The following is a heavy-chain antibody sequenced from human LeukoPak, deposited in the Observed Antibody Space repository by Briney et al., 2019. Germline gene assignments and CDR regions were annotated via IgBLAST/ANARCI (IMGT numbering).Heavy chain of an antibody. Sequence: VASVKVSCKASGGTFSSYAISWVRQAPGQGLEWMGGIIPIFGTANYAQKFQGRVTITADESTSTAYMELSSLRSEDTVVYYCARDRTLIAAAGHFDYWGQGTLVTVSS. CDR3: ARDRTLIAAAGHFDY. V-gene: IGHV1-69*01. D-gene: IGHD6-13*01. CDR1: GGTFSSYA. CDR2: IIPIFGTA. J-gene: IGHJ4*02.